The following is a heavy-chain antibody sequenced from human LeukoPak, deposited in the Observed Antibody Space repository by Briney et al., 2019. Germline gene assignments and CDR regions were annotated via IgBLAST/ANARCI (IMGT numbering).Heavy chain of an antibody. CDR2: IYHSGST. D-gene: IGHD2-21*02. Sequence: SQTLSLTCTVSGGSISSGGYYWSWIRQPPGKGLEGIGYIYHSGSTYYNPSLKSRVTISVDRSKNQFSLKLSSVTAADTAVYYCARHGRGRDRVTAIYGYFDYWGQGTLVTVSS. CDR1: GGSISSGGYY. J-gene: IGHJ4*02. CDR3: ARHGRGRDRVTAIYGYFDY. V-gene: IGHV4-30-2*01.